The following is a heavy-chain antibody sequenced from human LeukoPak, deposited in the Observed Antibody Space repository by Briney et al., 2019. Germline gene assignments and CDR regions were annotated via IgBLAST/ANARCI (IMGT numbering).Heavy chain of an antibody. CDR3: ARGGSGSYYNDNDY. Sequence: AASVKVSCKASGYTFTSYDINWVRQATGQGLEWMGWMNPNSGNTGYAQKFQGRVTMTRDTSTSTVYMELSSLRSEDTAVYYCARGGSGSYYNDNDYWGQGTLVTVSS. J-gene: IGHJ4*02. CDR1: GYTFTSYD. V-gene: IGHV1-8*02. CDR2: MNPNSGNT. D-gene: IGHD3-10*01.